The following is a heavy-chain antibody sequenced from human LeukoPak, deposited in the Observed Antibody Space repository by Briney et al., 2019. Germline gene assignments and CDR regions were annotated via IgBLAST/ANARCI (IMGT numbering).Heavy chain of an antibody. CDR1: GYSFTTYW. Sequence: GESLKISCKGSGYSFTTYWIAWVRQMPGKGLEWMGIIYPGDDTRYGPSFQGQVIISADKSISTAYLQWSSLKASDTAMYYCARRRGSYSDYWGQGTLVTVSS. CDR2: IYPGDDT. J-gene: IGHJ4*02. CDR3: ARRRGSYSDY. V-gene: IGHV5-51*01. D-gene: IGHD1-26*01.